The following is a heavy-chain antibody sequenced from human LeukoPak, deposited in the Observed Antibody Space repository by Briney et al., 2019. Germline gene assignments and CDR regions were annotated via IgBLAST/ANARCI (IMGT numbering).Heavy chain of an antibody. V-gene: IGHV1-8*01. CDR3: AGGGAAGERYYYLRMDV. D-gene: IGHD6-13*01. J-gene: IGHJ6*02. CDR1: GYTFTRYS. CDR2: MNPNSGNT. Sequence: AAVKVSCNASGYTFTRYSFNWVRQPTGQGLEWMGWMNPNSGNTGYAQRFQGRVTMTRNTSISTVYMELTILKSEDPALYYCAGGGAAGERYYYLRMDVWGQGTTVTVSS.